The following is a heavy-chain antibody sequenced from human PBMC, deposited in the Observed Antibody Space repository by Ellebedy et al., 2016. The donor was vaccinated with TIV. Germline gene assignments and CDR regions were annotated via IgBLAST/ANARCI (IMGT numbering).Heavy chain of an antibody. CDR2: ISSSGNSI. CDR3: ARVQGGYSYGVDS. J-gene: IGHJ4*02. V-gene: IGHV3-48*04. CDR1: GFIFSDYR. D-gene: IGHD5-18*01. Sequence: GESLKISCVASGFIFSDYRMNWVRQAPGKGLEWVSYISSSGNSIYYADSVKGRFIISRDNAKNSLFLQMNSLRAEDTAVYYCARVQGGYSYGVDSWGQGALVTVSS.